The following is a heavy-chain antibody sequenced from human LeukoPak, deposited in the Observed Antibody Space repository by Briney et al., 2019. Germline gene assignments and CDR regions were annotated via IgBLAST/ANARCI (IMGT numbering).Heavy chain of an antibody. Sequence: GGSLRLSCAASGFTFSSYWMSWVRQAPGKGLEWVANIKQDGSEKYYVGSVKGRFTISRDNSKNTLYLQMNSLRAEDTAVYYCAKDRHQIAAAGPIKLFDYWGQGTLVTVSS. CDR2: IKQDGSEK. CDR3: AKDRHQIAAAGPIKLFDY. CDR1: GFTFSSYW. V-gene: IGHV3-7*05. J-gene: IGHJ4*02. D-gene: IGHD6-13*01.